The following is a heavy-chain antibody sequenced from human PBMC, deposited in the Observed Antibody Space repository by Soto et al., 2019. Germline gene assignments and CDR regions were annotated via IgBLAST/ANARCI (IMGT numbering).Heavy chain of an antibody. V-gene: IGHV3-73*02. D-gene: IGHD2-15*01. CDR3: SSQDCSGRICHPPK. CDR1: GFTFRGSV. J-gene: IGHJ4*02. CDR2: IGRKENNYAT. Sequence: EVHLVESGGGLVQPGGSLKLSCVASGFTFRGSVIHWFRQASGKGLEWVGHIGRKENNYATTYAASVKGRFSISRDDSQNTAYLQMNSLKTEDTAVYYCSSQDCSGRICHPPKWGQGTLVIVSS.